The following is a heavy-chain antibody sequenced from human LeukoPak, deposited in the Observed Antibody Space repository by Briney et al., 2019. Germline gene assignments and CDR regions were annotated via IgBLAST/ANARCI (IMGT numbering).Heavy chain of an antibody. J-gene: IGHJ4*02. CDR3: ARGITPSGYLYYFDY. D-gene: IGHD3-22*01. CDR2: IYTSGST. Sequence: PSETLSLTCTVSGGSISSYYWSWIRQPAGKGLEWIGRIYTSGSTNYNPSLKSRVTMSVDTSKNQFSLKLSSVTAADTAVYYCARGITPSGYLYYFDYWGQGTLVTVSS. V-gene: IGHV4-4*07. CDR1: GGSISSYY.